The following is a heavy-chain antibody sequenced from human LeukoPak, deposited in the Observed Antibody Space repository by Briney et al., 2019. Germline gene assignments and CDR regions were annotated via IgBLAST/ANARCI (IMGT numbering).Heavy chain of an antibody. D-gene: IGHD3-22*01. Sequence: SETLSLTCTVSGGSISSTSYYWGWIRQPPGKGLEWIGSIYYSGSTYYNPSLKSRVTISVDTSKNQFSLKLSSVTAADTAVYYCARGTYYQDSSSYSYYHHYYMDVWGKGTTVTVSS. CDR1: GGSISSTSYY. CDR2: IYYSGST. J-gene: IGHJ6*03. CDR3: ARGTYYQDSSSYSYYHHYYMDV. V-gene: IGHV4-39*07.